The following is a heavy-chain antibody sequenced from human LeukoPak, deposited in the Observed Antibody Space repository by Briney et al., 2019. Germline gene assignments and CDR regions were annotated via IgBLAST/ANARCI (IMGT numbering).Heavy chain of an antibody. CDR1: GFTFAMYW. CDR3: VLRASSGGSGDWFDP. J-gene: IGHJ5*02. V-gene: IGHV5-51*01. CDR2: IYPGNAET. Sequence: GESQKISCEGSGFTFAMYWIGWVRQMPGKGLECMGIIYPGNAETRYSPSFQGHVTISVDKSLRVTYLQWSSLKASDSAMYYCVLRASSGGSGDWFDPWGQGTLVTVSS. D-gene: IGHD6-25*01.